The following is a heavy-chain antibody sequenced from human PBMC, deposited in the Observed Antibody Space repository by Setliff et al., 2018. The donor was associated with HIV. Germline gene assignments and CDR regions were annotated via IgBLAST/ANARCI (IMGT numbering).Heavy chain of an antibody. J-gene: IGHJ6*03. CDR3: ARRTAPPSGFYSHYYLDV. CDR1: GDSISSSIYY. Sequence: SETLSLTCTVSGDSISSSIYYWGWVRQPPGKGLEWIGGIYYTGSPFYNPSLKSRVTISADTSKKQFSLKLSSVTAADTAVYYCARRTAPPSGFYSHYYLDVWGKGTTVTVSS. CDR2: IYYTGSP. D-gene: IGHD6-6*01. V-gene: IGHV4-39*01.